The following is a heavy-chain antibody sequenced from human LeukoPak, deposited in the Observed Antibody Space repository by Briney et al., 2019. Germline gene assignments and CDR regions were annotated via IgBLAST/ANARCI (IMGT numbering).Heavy chain of an antibody. CDR3: ARGYYYDSSGYYFTF. CDR2: INPNSGGT. V-gene: IGHV1-2*02. CDR1: GYTFTSYY. D-gene: IGHD3-22*01. J-gene: IGHJ4*02. Sequence: ASVKVSCKASGYTFTSYYMHWVRQAPGQGLEWMGWINPNSGGTNYAQKFQGRVTMTRDTSISTAYMELSRLRSDDTAVYYCARGYYYDSSGYYFTFWGQGTLVTVSS.